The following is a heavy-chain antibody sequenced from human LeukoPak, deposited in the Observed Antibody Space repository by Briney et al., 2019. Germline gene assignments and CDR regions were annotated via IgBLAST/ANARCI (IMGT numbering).Heavy chain of an antibody. CDR2: IGTSSGAI. Sequence: GGSLRLSCSASGFTFSTYNMNWVRQAPGKGLEWVSFIGTSSGAIYYADSVKGRFTISRDNARKSLYLQMNSLRPEDTAVYFCARGHGSGSFLIDYWGQGTLVTVSS. J-gene: IGHJ4*02. CDR3: ARGHGSGSFLIDY. D-gene: IGHD3-10*01. V-gene: IGHV3-48*01. CDR1: GFTFSTYN.